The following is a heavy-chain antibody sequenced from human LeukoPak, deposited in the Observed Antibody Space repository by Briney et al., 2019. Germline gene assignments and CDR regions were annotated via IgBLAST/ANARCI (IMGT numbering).Heavy chain of an antibody. J-gene: IGHJ4*02. D-gene: IGHD2-2*02. V-gene: IGHV3-30*18. CDR2: ISYDGSNK. CDR1: GFTFSSYG. Sequence: GRSLRLSCAASGFTFSSYGMHWVRQAPGKGLEWVAVISYDGSNKYYADSVKGRFTTSRDNSKNTLYLQMNSLRAEDTAVYYCAKELPDYIVVLPAAIAEYYFDYWGQGTLVTVSS. CDR3: AKELPDYIVVLPAAIAEYYFDY.